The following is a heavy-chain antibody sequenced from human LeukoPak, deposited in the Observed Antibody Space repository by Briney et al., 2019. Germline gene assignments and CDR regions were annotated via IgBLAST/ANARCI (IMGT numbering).Heavy chain of an antibody. D-gene: IGHD6-13*01. CDR2: ISASNGNT. V-gene: IGHV1-18*01. CDR3: TGRGITASRIDY. CDR1: DYTFPSHG. J-gene: IGHJ4*02. Sequence: ASVKVSCKASDYTFPSHGLSWVRQASGQGLEWMGWISASNGNTDYAQKFQGRLTMTTDASTKTAYMELRSLRSDDTAMHYCTGRGITASRIDYWGQGTLVTVSS.